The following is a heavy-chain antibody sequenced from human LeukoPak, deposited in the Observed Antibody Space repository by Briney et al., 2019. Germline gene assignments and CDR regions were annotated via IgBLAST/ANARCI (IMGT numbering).Heavy chain of an antibody. CDR3: ARNIVATIVYNWFDP. CDR2: IIPILGIA. D-gene: IGHD5-12*01. CDR1: GGTFSSYA. Sequence: ASVKLSCKASGGTFSSYAISWVRQAPGQGLEWMGRIIPILGIANYAQKFQGRVTITADNSTSTAYMELSSLRSEDTAVYYCARNIVATIVYNWFDPWGQGTLVTVSS. V-gene: IGHV1-69*04. J-gene: IGHJ5*02.